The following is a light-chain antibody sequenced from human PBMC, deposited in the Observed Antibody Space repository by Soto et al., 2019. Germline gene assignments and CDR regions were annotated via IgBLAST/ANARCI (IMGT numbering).Light chain of an antibody. Sequence: DIQMTQSPSTLSASVGDRVTISCRASHTVTTWLAWYQQKPGKALNLLIYDASSLESGVPSRFSGSGSGTEFTLTISSLQPDDFATYYCQQYNSYSITFGQGTRLEIK. CDR3: QQYNSYSIT. CDR2: DAS. J-gene: IGKJ5*01. CDR1: HTVTTW. V-gene: IGKV1-5*01.